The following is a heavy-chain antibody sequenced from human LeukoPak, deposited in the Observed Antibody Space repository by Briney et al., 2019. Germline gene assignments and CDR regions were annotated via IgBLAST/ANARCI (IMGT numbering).Heavy chain of an antibody. CDR1: GFSFNTYT. Sequence: GGSLRLSCAASGFSFNTYTMNWVRQAPGKGLEWVSYLSSTNTYISYADSVKGRFTISRDNSKNTLYLQMNSLRAEDTAVYYCAKDRTKYSGYVHFDYWGQGTLVTVSS. V-gene: IGHV3-21*04. J-gene: IGHJ4*02. D-gene: IGHD5-12*01. CDR3: AKDRTKYSGYVHFDY. CDR2: LSSTNTYI.